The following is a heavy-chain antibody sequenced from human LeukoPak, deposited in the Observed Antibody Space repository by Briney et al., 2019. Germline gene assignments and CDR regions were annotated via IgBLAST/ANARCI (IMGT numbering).Heavy chain of an antibody. J-gene: IGHJ6*02. D-gene: IGHD3-10*01. Sequence: PSETLSLTCAVSGGSITSSNWWTWVRQAPGKGLEWIGEVYYSGITNYNPSLKSRLTLSVDMSKNQFSLSLNSVTAADTAVYYCARRVTLFRGVHYHGMNVWGQGTTVTVSS. CDR2: VYYSGIT. CDR1: GGSITSSNW. V-gene: IGHV4-4*02. CDR3: ARRVTLFRGVHYHGMNV.